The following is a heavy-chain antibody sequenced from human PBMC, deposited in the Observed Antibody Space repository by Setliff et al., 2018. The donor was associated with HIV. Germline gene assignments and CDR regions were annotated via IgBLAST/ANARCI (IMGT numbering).Heavy chain of an antibody. J-gene: IGHJ3*02. CDR2: INPNSGGT. V-gene: IGHV1-2*06. D-gene: IGHD3-16*01. CDR3: ARDRSIIMTFGGGNDAFDI. CDR1: GYTFTGYY. Sequence: ASVKVSCKASGYTFTGYYMHWVRQAPGQGLEWMGRINPNSGGTNYAQKFQGRVTMTRDTSISTAYMELSRLRSDDTAVYYCARDRSIIMTFGGGNDAFDIWGQGTMVTVSS.